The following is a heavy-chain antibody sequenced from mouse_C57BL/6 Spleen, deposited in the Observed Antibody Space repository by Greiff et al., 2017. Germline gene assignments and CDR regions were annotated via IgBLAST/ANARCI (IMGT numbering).Heavy chain of an antibody. D-gene: IGHD1-2*01. CDR1: GYTFTDYY. J-gene: IGHJ2*01. V-gene: IGHV1-26*01. CDR2: INPNNGGT. CDR3: ARGATAYYFDY. Sequence: EVQLKQSGPELVKPGASVKISCKASGYTFTDYYMNWVKQSHGKSLEWIGDINPNNGGTSYNQKFKGKATLTVDKSSSTAYMELRSLTSEDSAVYYCARGATAYYFDYWGQGTTLTVSS.